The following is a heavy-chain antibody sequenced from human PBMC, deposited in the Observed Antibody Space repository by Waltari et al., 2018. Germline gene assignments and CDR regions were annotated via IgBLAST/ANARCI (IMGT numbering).Heavy chain of an antibody. V-gene: IGHV4-38-2*02. CDR2: MHHSGAT. CDR3: ARDDCSRHGCYYGVDV. Sequence: QVQLQESGPGLVKPSETLSLTCAVSGYSVSSGYSWGWIRQTPGKRLEWIATMHHSGATYYNPSLKGRVTISLDTSKNQFSLKLNSMTAADTAVYYCARDDCSRHGCYYGVDVWGQGTTVTVSS. D-gene: IGHD3-10*01. CDR1: GYSVSSGYS. J-gene: IGHJ6*02.